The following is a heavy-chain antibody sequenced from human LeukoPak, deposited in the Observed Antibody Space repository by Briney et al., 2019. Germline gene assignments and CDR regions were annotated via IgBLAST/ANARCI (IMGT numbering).Heavy chain of an antibody. V-gene: IGHV1-18*01. CDR3: ARTHCGGDCYSGPDY. Sequence: ASVKVSCKASGYTFTTYGITWVQQAPGQGLEWVGWISAYNGNANYAQKLQGRVTMTTDTSTSTAYMELRSLRSDDTAVYYCARTHCGGDCYSGPDYWGQGTLVTVSS. CDR2: ISAYNGNA. J-gene: IGHJ4*02. CDR1: GYTFTTYG. D-gene: IGHD2-21*02.